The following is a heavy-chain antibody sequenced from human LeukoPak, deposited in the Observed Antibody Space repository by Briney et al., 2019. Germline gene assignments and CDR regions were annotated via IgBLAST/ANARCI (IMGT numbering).Heavy chain of an antibody. Sequence: ASVKVSCKASGYTFTTYYMHWVRQAPGQGLEWMGWINPNSGGTNYAQKFQGRVTMTRDTSISTAYMELSRLTSDDTAVYYCARGSGGYYGSGSYDWGQGTLVTVSP. CDR2: INPNSGGT. CDR3: ARGSGGYYGSGSYD. V-gene: IGHV1-2*02. D-gene: IGHD3-10*01. J-gene: IGHJ1*01. CDR1: GYTFTTYY.